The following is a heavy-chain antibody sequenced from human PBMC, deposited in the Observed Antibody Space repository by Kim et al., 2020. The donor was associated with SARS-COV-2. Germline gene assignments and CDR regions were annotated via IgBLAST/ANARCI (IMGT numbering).Heavy chain of an antibody. V-gene: IGHV3-48*02. D-gene: IGHD3-10*01. CDR3: ARDLLWFGELLYSNWFDP. Sequence: GRFTISRDNAKNSLYLQMNSLRDEDTAVYYCARDLLWFGELLYSNWFDPWGQGTLVTVSS. J-gene: IGHJ5*02.